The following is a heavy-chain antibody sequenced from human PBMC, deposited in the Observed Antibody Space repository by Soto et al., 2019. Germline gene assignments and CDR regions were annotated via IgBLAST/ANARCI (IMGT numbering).Heavy chain of an antibody. CDR3: ARDSLGPRAFDY. J-gene: IGHJ4*02. CDR2: ISTDGSRT. CDR1: GFTFSSHW. V-gene: IGHV3-74*01. Sequence: EVQLVESGGGIVQPGGSLRLSCSVSGFTFSSHWMHWVRQAPGKGLVWVSRISTDGSRTTYADSVKGRVTISRDNAKNTLYMDMSSLRAEATAVYYGARDSLGPRAFDYWGQGTLVTVSS.